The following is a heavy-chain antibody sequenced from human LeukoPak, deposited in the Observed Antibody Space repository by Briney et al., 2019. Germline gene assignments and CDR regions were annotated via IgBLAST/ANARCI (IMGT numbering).Heavy chain of an antibody. V-gene: IGHV1-18*01. Sequence: ASVTVSFTASGYTFINFGISWVRQAPGQGLEWMGWISGNNDNPNYGQNFQGRFTVTSDSSTSTAYMELRNLRSDDTAVYYCAREGVDWNHSVYYFDYWGQGTLVTVSS. CDR1: GYTFINFG. CDR3: AREGVDWNHSVYYFDY. J-gene: IGHJ4*02. CDR2: ISGNNDNP. D-gene: IGHD1-1*01.